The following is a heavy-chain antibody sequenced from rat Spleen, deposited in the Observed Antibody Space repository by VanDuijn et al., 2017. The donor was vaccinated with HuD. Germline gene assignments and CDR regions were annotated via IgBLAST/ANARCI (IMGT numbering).Heavy chain of an antibody. CDR1: GFTFSNYD. CDR2: INNDSSST. CDR3: AEDRANLQWFNY. V-gene: IGHV5-43*01. D-gene: IGHD1-1*01. Sequence: EVQMVESGGGLVQPGRSMKLSCAASGFTFSNYDMAWVRQAPENGIDWLEYINNDSSSTHYAETVKGQCTISRENDKNSGDKQLSSLESEDTAIDFCAEDRANLQWFNYWGQVIIV. J-gene: IGHJ2*01.